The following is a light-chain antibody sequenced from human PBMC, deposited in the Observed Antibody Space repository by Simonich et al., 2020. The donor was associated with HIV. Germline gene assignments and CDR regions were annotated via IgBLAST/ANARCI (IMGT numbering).Light chain of an antibody. J-gene: IGKJ4*01. CDR3: QQSYSTPLT. CDR2: GSS. CDR1: QSISSY. V-gene: IGKV1-39*01. Sequence: DIQMTQSPSSLSASVGDRVTITCRASQSISSYLNWYQQKPGKAPKLLIYGSSSLQRWVPSRFSGSGSGTDFTLTISSLQPEDFATYYCQQSYSTPLTFGGGTKVEIK.